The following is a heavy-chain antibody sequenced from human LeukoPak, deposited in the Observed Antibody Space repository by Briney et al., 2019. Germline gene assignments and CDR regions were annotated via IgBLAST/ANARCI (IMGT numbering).Heavy chain of an antibody. J-gene: IGHJ4*02. D-gene: IGHD3-22*01. V-gene: IGHV4-59*12. CDR3: AGDRYYYDSSGYYVFDY. CDR2: IYYSGST. Sequence: SETLSLTCTVSGGSISSYYWSWIRQPPGKGLEWIGYIYYSGSTNYNPSLKSRVTISVDTSKNQFSLKLSSVTAADTAVYYCAGDRYYYDSSGYYVFDYWGQGTLVTVSS. CDR1: GGSISSYY.